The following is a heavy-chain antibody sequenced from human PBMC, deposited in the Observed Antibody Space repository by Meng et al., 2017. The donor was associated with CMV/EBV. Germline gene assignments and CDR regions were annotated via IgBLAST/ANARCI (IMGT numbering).Heavy chain of an antibody. CDR3: ARDRGGYCSSTSCYTYYYYGMDV. Sequence: GESLKISCAASGLTFSSYAMHWVRQAPGKGLEWVAVISYDGSNKYYADSVKGRFTISRDNSKNTLYLQMNSLRAEDTAVYYCARDRGGYCSSTSCYTYYYYGMDVWGQGTTVTVSS. CDR1: GLTFSSYA. CDR2: ISYDGSNK. J-gene: IGHJ6*02. V-gene: IGHV3-30-3*01. D-gene: IGHD2-2*02.